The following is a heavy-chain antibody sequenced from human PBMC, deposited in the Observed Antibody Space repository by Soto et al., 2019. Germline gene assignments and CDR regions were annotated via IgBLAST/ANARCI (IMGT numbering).Heavy chain of an antibody. Sequence: GASVKVSCKASGYIFINYGISWIRQAPGQGLEWMGWISPYNSNTHYTQSLLGRVTVTRDTSTSTAYMELRSLRSDDTAVYYCARTGGDCTQGVCYDYWGQGTLVTVSS. CDR2: ISPYNSNT. D-gene: IGHD2-8*01. V-gene: IGHV1-18*01. J-gene: IGHJ4*02. CDR3: ARTGGDCTQGVCYDY. CDR1: GYIFINYG.